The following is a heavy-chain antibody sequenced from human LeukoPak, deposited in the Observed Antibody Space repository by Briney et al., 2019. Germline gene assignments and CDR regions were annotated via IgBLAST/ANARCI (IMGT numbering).Heavy chain of an antibody. CDR2: ISSSGSTI. CDR1: GFTFSDYY. D-gene: IGHD4-11*01. CDR3: AKDFGYSNSHQFPTLVPVEYFDL. J-gene: IGHJ2*01. Sequence: GGSLRLSCAASGFTFSDYYMSWIRQAPGKGLEWVSYISSSGSTIYYADSVKGRFTISRDNAKNSLYLQMNSLRAEDTAVYYCAKDFGYSNSHQFPTLVPVEYFDLWGRGTLVTVSS. V-gene: IGHV3-11*01.